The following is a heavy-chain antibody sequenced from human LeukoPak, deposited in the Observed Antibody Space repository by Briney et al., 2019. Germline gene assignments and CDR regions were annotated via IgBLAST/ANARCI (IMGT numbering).Heavy chain of an antibody. V-gene: IGHV3-7*01. Sequence: PGGSLRLSCAASGFSLSNYWMNWVRQAPGKGLEWVANIKQDGSEKNYVDSVKGRFSISRDNAKNSLILQMNSLRDEDTAVYYCARGVWXXXDSWGQGTLVSVSS. J-gene: IGHJ4*02. CDR2: IKQDGSEK. CDR3: ARGVWXXXDS. CDR1: GFSLSNYW.